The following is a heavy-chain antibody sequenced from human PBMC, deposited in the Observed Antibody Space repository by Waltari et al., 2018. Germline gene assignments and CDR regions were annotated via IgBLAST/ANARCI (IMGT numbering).Heavy chain of an antibody. V-gene: IGHV3-43*01. D-gene: IGHD3-22*01. CDR1: GFTFDDYT. J-gene: IGHJ4*02. Sequence: EVQLVESGGVVVQPGGSLRLSCAASGFTFDDYTMHWVRHAPGKGLEWVSLISWDGGSTYYADSVKGRFTISRDNSKNSLYLQMNSLRTEDTALYYCAKALKYYDSSGPFDYWGQGTLVTVSS. CDR3: AKALKYYDSSGPFDY. CDR2: ISWDGGST.